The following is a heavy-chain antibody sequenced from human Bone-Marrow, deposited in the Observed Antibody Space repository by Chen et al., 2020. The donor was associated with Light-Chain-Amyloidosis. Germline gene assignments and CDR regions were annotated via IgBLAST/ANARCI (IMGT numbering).Heavy chain of an antibody. J-gene: IGHJ5*02. CDR1: GGSISSYY. CDR3: ARLYTVTTGNWFDP. D-gene: IGHD4-17*01. CDR2: VYYSGTT. V-gene: IGHV4-59*08. Sequence: QVQLQESGPGLVKPSETLSLTCTVSGGSISSYYWSWIRQPPGKGLEWIGYVYYSGTTNYNPSLKSRVTVSLDTSKNHFSLKLSSVTAADTAVYYCARLYTVTTGNWFDPWGQGILVTVSS.